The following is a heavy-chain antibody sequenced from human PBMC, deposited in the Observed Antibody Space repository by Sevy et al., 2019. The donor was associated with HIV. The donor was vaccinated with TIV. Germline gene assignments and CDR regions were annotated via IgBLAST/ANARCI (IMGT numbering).Heavy chain of an antibody. V-gene: IGHV3-21*01. Sequence: GGSLRLSCAASGFIFSNYGMNWVRQAPGKGLEWVSSISSSGSYIYYGDSMKGRFTISRDSAKNSLFLQMNSLRAEDTAVYYCAREDYSNYYFYAMDVWGQGTTVTVSS. CDR3: AREDYSNYYFYAMDV. CDR1: GFIFSNYG. D-gene: IGHD4-4*01. J-gene: IGHJ6*02. CDR2: ISSSGSYI.